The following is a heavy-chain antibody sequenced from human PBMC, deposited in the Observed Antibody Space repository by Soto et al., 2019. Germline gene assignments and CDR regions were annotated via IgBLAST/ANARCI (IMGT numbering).Heavy chain of an antibody. V-gene: IGHV3-23*01. CDR2: ISASGAYT. Sequence: GGSLRLSCAASGFTFSSYAVSWARQTPGKGLEWVSTISASGAYTYYADSVKGRFTISRDNSKNTLYLQMRSLRAGDTATYYCAKEIIAARPYYFDYWGQGTLVTVSS. CDR1: GFTFSSYA. CDR3: AKEIIAARPYYFDY. J-gene: IGHJ4*02. D-gene: IGHD6-6*01.